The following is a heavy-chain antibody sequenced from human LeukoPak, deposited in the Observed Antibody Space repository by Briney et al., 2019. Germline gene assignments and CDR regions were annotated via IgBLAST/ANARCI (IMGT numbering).Heavy chain of an antibody. CDR3: ARQTRGLYYYPKDDYADNWFDP. D-gene: IGHD3-10*01. Sequence: GGSLKISCKASGYSFTNYWVSWVRQVPGKGLEWMGRIDPIDSYTNYSPSFQGHVTLSADKSITTVYLQWNSLQASDTAMYYCARQTRGLYYYPKDDYADNWFDPWGQGTLVTVSS. CDR2: IDPIDSYT. V-gene: IGHV5-10-1*01. J-gene: IGHJ5*02. CDR1: GYSFTNYW.